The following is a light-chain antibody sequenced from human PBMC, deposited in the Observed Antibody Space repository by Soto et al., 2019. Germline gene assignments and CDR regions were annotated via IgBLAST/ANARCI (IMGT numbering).Light chain of an antibody. V-gene: IGLV2-14*01. Sequence: QSALTQPASVSGSPGQSITISCTGTSSDVGGYNYVSWYQQHPGKAPKLMIYDVSNRPSGVSNRFSGSKSGNTASLTISGLQAEDEADYYCSSYTSSSIVFGTGTRSPS. CDR1: SSDVGGYNY. CDR3: SSYTSSSIV. CDR2: DVS. J-gene: IGLJ1*01.